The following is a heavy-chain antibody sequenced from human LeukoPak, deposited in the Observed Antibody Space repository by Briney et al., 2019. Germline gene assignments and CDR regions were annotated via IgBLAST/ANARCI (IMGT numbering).Heavy chain of an antibody. D-gene: IGHD6-13*01. J-gene: IGHJ4*02. V-gene: IGHV3-23*01. Sequence: GRTLRLSCAASGFTFTSHAITWVRQAPGIGLGWVSLIIGTGGSTYYTDSATCRFTIPRDKPQNTLNLPWNSLRAEPTTGYYFASWTGLNCGTWYFGSFDFWGQGTLVTVSS. CDR3: ASWTGLNCGTWYFGSFDF. CDR2: IIGTGGST. CDR1: GFTFTSHA.